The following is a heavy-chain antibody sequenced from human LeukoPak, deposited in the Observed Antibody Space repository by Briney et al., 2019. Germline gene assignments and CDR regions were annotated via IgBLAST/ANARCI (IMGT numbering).Heavy chain of an antibody. V-gene: IGHV1-2*02. CDR2: INPNSGGT. D-gene: IGHD6-6*01. CDR3: ARDRIAARLFDP. J-gene: IGHJ5*02. CDR1: GYTFTGYY. Sequence: ASVKVSCKASGYTFTGYYMHWLRQAPGQGLEWMGWINPNSGGTNYAQKFQGRVTMTRDTSISTAYMELSRLRSDDTAVYYCARDRIAARLFDPWGQGTLVTVSS.